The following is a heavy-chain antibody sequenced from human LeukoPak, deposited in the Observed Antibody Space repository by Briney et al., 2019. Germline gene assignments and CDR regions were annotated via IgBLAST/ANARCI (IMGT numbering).Heavy chain of an antibody. CDR2: IYYSGST. J-gene: IGHJ3*02. CDR3: ARPRITIFGVVIDAFDI. V-gene: IGHV4-39*01. Sequence: ASETLSLTCTVSGGSISSRSYYWGWIRQPPGKGLEWIGSIYYSGSTYYNPSLKSRVTISVDTSKNQFSLKLSSVTAADTAVYYCARPRITIFGVVIDAFDIWGQGTMVTVSS. D-gene: IGHD3-3*01. CDR1: GGSISSRSYY.